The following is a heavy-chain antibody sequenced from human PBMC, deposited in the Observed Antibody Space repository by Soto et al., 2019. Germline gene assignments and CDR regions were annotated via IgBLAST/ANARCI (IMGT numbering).Heavy chain of an antibody. J-gene: IGHJ3*02. V-gene: IGHV4-30-2*01. CDR1: GGSISSGGYS. Sequence: QLQLQESGSGLVKPSQTLSLTCTVSGGSISSGGYSWGWIRQPPGKGLEWIGYIYHTGSSYYSPSLKNRVTISVDKSKHHFSLELTSVTAADTAEYFCTKEGDYSAYDIWGQGTMVIVSS. D-gene: IGHD4-17*01. CDR2: IYHTGSS. CDR3: TKEGDYSAYDI.